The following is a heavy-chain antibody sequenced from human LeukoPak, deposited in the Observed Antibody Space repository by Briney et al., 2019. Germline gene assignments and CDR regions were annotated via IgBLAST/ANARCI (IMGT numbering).Heavy chain of an antibody. CDR3: ARGMTYYDILTGYSPFDY. J-gene: IGHJ4*02. CDR2: ISAYNGNT. Sequence: GASVKVSCKASGGTFSSYAISWVRQAPGQGLEWMGWISAYNGNTNYAQKLQGRVTMTTDTSTSTAYMELRSLRSDDTAVYYCARGMTYYDILTGYSPFDYWGQGTLVTVSS. V-gene: IGHV1-18*01. D-gene: IGHD3-9*01. CDR1: GGTFSSYA.